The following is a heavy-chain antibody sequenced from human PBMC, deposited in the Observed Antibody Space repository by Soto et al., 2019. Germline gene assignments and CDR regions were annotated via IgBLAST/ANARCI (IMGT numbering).Heavy chain of an antibody. CDR1: GFTFSGNG. J-gene: IGHJ4*02. D-gene: IGHD3-22*01. CDR2: IWDDGSKK. Sequence: QLQLVESGGGVVQPVRSLRLSFAASGFTFSGNGMHWVRQAPGKGLEWVAVIWDDGSKKYYADSVKGRFTISRDNSKNTLYLQMHSLRVEDTAVYYCARFIGGDSSGYYDYWGQGTLVTVSS. V-gene: IGHV3-33*01. CDR3: ARFIGGDSSGYYDY.